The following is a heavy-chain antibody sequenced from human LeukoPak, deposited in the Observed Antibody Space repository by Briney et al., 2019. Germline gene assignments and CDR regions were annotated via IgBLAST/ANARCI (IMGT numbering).Heavy chain of an antibody. CDR3: ARHFPNVKFAFGI. V-gene: IGHV4-34*01. CDR1: GGSFSGYY. CDR2: INHSGST. Sequence: SETLSLTCAVYGGSFSGYYWSWIRQPPGKGLEWIGEINHSGSTNYNPSLKSRVTISVDTSKNQFSLKLSSVTAADTAVYYCARHFPNVKFAFGIWGQGTMVTVSS. J-gene: IGHJ3*02. D-gene: IGHD1-1*01.